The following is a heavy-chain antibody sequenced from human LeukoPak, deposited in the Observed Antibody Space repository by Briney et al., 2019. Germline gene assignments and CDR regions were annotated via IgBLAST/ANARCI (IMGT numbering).Heavy chain of an antibody. Sequence: SETLSLTCAVYGGSFSGYYWGWIRQPPGKGLEWIGEINHSGSTNYNPSLKSRVTISVDTSKNQFSLKLSSVTAADTAVYYCARGTRLGILLWFGELSHAVAFDIWGQGTMVTVSS. J-gene: IGHJ3*02. CDR3: ARGTRLGILLWFGELSHAVAFDI. D-gene: IGHD3-10*01. CDR2: INHSGST. V-gene: IGHV4-34*01. CDR1: GGSFSGYY.